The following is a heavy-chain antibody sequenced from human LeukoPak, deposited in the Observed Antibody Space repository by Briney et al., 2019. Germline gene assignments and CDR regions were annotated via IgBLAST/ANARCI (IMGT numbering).Heavy chain of an antibody. D-gene: IGHD2-2*01. J-gene: IGHJ4*02. CDR3: ARDRLVYCSSTSCPGLSDY. Sequence: PGGSLRLSCAASGFTVSSNYMSWVRQAPGKGLEWVSSISSSSSYIYYADSVKGRFTISRDNAKNSLYLQMNSLRAEDTAVYYCARDRLVYCSSTSCPGLSDYWGQGTLVTVSS. CDR2: ISSSSSYI. V-gene: IGHV3-21*01. CDR1: GFTVSSNY.